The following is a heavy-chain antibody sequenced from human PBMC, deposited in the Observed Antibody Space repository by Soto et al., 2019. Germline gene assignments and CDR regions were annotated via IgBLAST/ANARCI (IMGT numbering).Heavy chain of an antibody. CDR1: GYTFINYG. Sequence: QVQLVQSGAEVRKPGASVKVSCKASGYTFINYGVNWVRQAPGQGLEWMGWISTYNGNTNYAQKLQGRVTMTTDPPTSTAYMELRSVRSDDTAVYYCARDSGWGSYYPFDYWGQGTLVTVSS. J-gene: IGHJ4*02. CDR3: ARDSGWGSYYPFDY. CDR2: ISTYNGNT. V-gene: IGHV1-18*01. D-gene: IGHD3-10*01.